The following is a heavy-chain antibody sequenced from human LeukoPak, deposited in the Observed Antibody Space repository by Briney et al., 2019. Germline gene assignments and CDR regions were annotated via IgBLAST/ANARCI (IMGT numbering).Heavy chain of an antibody. CDR1: GFTFSSYS. D-gene: IGHD3-22*01. CDR2: ISSSSSYI. V-gene: IGHV3-21*01. CDR3: ARRKTRYYYDSSGYQTGAFDY. Sequence: PGGSLRLSCAASGFTFSSYSMNWVRQAPGKGLEWVSSISSSSSYIYYAVSVKGRFTISRDNAKNSLYLQMNSLRAEDTAVYYCARRKTRYYYDSSGYQTGAFDYWGQGTLVTVSS. J-gene: IGHJ4*02.